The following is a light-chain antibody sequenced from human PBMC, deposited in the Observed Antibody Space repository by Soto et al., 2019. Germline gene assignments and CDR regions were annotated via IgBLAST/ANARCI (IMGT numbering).Light chain of an antibody. CDR1: QSVSSN. Sequence: EIVLTQSPGTLSLSPGERATLYCRASQSVSSNLAWYQQKPGQAPSLLIYGASTRATGTPARFSGSGSGTEFTLTISSLQSEDFAVYYCQQYIRWPLTFGGGTKVDI. J-gene: IGKJ4*01. CDR2: GAS. CDR3: QQYIRWPLT. V-gene: IGKV3-15*01.